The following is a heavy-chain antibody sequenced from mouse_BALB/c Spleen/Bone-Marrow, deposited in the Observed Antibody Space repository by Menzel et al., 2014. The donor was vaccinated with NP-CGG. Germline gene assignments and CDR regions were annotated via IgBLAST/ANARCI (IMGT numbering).Heavy chain of an antibody. Sequence: EVKLVESGGGLVQPGGSLRLSRATSGFTFTDYYMSWVRQPPGKALEWLVFIRNKPNGYTTEYSASVKGRFTISRDNSQSILYLQMNTLRAEDSATYYCARAGHYYAMDYWGQGTSVTVSS. CDR1: GFTFTDYY. J-gene: IGHJ4*01. CDR3: ARAGHYYAMDY. V-gene: IGHV7-3*02. CDR2: IRNKPNGYTT.